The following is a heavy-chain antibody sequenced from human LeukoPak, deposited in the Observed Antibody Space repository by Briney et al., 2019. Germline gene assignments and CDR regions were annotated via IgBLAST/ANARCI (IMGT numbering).Heavy chain of an antibody. Sequence: GGSLRLSCAASGFTFSNARMSWVRQAPGKGLEWVGRIKSKTDGGTTDYAAPVKGRFTISRDDSKNTLYLQMNSLRTEDTAVYYCTTGLHYYDSSGYYYGGWRYFDYWGQGTLVTVSS. V-gene: IGHV3-15*01. J-gene: IGHJ4*02. CDR1: GFTFSNAR. D-gene: IGHD3-22*01. CDR2: IKSKTDGGTT. CDR3: TTGLHYYDSSGYYYGGWRYFDY.